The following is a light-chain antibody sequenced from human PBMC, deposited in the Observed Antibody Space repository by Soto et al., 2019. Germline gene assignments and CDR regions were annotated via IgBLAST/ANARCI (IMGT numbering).Light chain of an antibody. CDR1: QSGSSRQ. V-gene: IGKV3-20*01. CDR3: QQFGSSPEYT. J-gene: IGKJ2*01. Sequence: EMVLTQSPGTLSLSPEERATLSCRASQSGSSRQLAWYQQKPGQAPRLLIYGASSTATGLPDKFSGRGSGADFTLTISRLEPEDFAVYDCQQFGSSPEYTFGQGTKLEVK. CDR2: GAS.